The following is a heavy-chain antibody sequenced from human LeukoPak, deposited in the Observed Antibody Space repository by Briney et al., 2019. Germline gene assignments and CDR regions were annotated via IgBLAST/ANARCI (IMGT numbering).Heavy chain of an antibody. CDR3: AREEEDGYNSDY. J-gene: IGHJ4*02. CDR1: GFTFSSYA. D-gene: IGHD5-24*01. V-gene: IGHV3-23*01. Sequence: GGSLRLSCAASGFTFSSYAMTWVRQAPGKGLEWVSVISDSGGGTYYADSVKGRFTISRDNAKNSLYLQMNSLRAEDTAVYYCAREEEDGYNSDYWGQGTLVTVSS. CDR2: ISDSGGGT.